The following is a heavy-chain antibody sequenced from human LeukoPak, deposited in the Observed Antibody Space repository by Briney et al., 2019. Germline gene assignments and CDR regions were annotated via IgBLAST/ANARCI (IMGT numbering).Heavy chain of an antibody. Sequence: GGSLRLSCAASGFTFSSYWMSWVRQAPGKGLEWLANIQQDGSAKDYLDSVQGRFTISRDNAKNSLYLQMNSLRAEDTAMYYCAKERGGQDWYFDLWGRGALVTVSS. D-gene: IGHD3-10*01. CDR3: AKERGGQDWYFDL. J-gene: IGHJ2*01. CDR1: GFTFSSYW. V-gene: IGHV3-7*01. CDR2: IQQDGSAK.